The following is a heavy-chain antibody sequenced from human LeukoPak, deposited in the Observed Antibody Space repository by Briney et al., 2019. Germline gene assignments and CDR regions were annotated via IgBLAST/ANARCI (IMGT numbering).Heavy chain of an antibody. D-gene: IGHD2-2*01. J-gene: IGHJ5*02. CDR3: ARGGGIVVVPAAVVTWFDP. V-gene: IGHV4-34*01. CDR1: GGSFSGYY. CDR2: INHSGST. Sequence: PSETLSLTCAVYGGSFSGYYWSWIRQPPGKGLEWIGEINHSGSTNYNPPLKSRVTISVDTSKNQFSLKLSSVTAADTAVYYWARGGGIVVVPAAVVTWFDPWGKGTPVTVSS.